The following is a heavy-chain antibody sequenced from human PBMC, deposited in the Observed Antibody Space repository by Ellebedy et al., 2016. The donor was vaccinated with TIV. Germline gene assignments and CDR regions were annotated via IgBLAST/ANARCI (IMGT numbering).Heavy chain of an antibody. CDR2: INHSGST. V-gene: IGHV4-34*01. CDR1: GGAFSGYF. J-gene: IGHJ4*02. CDR3: ARSHSFGSNRPFDY. Sequence: SETLSLXXAVEGGAFSGYFWSWIRQSPGKGLEWIGEINHSGSTNYNPSLKSRVTMSVDTTKKHISLRLSSVTAADTAVYYCARSHSFGSNRPFDYWGQGTLVTVSS. D-gene: IGHD5-18*01.